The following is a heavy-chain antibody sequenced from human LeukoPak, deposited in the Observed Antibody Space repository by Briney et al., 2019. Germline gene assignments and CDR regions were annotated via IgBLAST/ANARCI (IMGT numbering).Heavy chain of an antibody. J-gene: IGHJ4*02. CDR1: GYTFTSYG. V-gene: IGHV1-18*01. CDR2: ISAYNGST. Sequence: ASVKVSCKASGYTFTSYGISWVRQAPGQGLEWMGWISAYNGSTNYAQKLQGRVTMTTDTSTSTAYMELRSLRSDDTAVYYCARQSAYGSGSYYAFGYWGQGTLVTVSS. D-gene: IGHD3-10*01. CDR3: ARQSAYGSGSYYAFGY.